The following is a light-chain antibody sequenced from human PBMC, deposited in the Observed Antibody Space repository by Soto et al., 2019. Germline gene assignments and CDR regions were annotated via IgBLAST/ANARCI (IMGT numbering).Light chain of an antibody. CDR2: GAP. V-gene: IGKV3-15*01. J-gene: IGKJ1*01. CDR3: QQYNNWPPWT. Sequence: VITQAPATRSVSPGERATLSCRASQSVSTNLAWYQQKPGQAPRLVIYGAPTRATGIPARFSGSGSGTEFTLTISSLQSEDFAVYYCQQYNNWPPWTFGQGTKVDIK. CDR1: QSVSTN.